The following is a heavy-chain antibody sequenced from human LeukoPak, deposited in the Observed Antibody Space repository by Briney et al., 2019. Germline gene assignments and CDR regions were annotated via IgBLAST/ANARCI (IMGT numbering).Heavy chain of an antibody. J-gene: IGHJ6*02. CDR2: IYSGGST. CDR3: ARAYYDFWSGSGPVGYYGMDV. CDR1: GFTVSSNY. D-gene: IGHD3-3*01. V-gene: IGHV3-53*04. Sequence: GGSLRLSCAASGFTVSSNYMSWVRQAPGKGLEWVSVIYSGGSTYYADSVKGRFTISRHNSKNTLYLQMNSLRAEDTAVYYCARAYYDFWSGSGPVGYYGMDVWGQGTTVTVSS.